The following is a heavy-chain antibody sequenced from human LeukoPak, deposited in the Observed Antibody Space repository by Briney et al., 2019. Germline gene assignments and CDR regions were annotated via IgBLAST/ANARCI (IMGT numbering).Heavy chain of an antibody. CDR3: ARVLYYDNSAYST. V-gene: IGHV3-21*01. CDR1: GFTFSSYN. J-gene: IGHJ4*02. Sequence: GGSLRLSCAASGFTFSSYNMNWVRQAPGKGLEWVSSISSSSDYIYYADSVKGRFTISRDNAKNSLFLQMNSLRAEDTAVYYCARVLYYDNSAYSTRGQGTLVTVSS. CDR2: ISSSSDYI. D-gene: IGHD3-22*01.